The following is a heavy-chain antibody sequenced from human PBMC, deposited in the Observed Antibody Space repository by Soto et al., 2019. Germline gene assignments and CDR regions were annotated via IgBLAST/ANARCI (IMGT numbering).Heavy chain of an antibody. CDR3: ARHGEGYCSGGSCLYYGMDV. CDR2: IYPGDSET. Sequence: PGESLKISCKGSGYSFTTHWIVWVRQMPEKGLEWVGIIYPGDSETRYSPSFQGQVSISADQSTSTAYLQWSSLKTSDSATYYCARHGEGYCSGGSCLYYGMDVWGQGTTVTVSS. J-gene: IGHJ6*02. D-gene: IGHD2-15*01. CDR1: GYSFTTHW. V-gene: IGHV5-51*01.